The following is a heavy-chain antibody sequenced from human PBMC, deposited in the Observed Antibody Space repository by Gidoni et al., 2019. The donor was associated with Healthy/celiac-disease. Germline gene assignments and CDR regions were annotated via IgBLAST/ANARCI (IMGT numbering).Heavy chain of an antibody. D-gene: IGHD6-19*01. CDR3: CRAVAGSHDY. Sequence: QVQLVESGGGVVQPGRSLRLSCAASGFTFSSYAMHWVRQAPGKGLEWVAVISYDGSNKYYADSVKGRFTISRDNSKNTLYLQMNSLRAEDTAVYYCCRAVAGSHDYWGQGTLVTVSS. CDR2: ISYDGSNK. V-gene: IGHV3-30-3*01. CDR1: GFTFSSYA. J-gene: IGHJ4*02.